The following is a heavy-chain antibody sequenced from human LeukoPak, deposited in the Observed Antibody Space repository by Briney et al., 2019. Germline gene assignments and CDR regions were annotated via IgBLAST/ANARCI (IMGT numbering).Heavy chain of an antibody. D-gene: IGHD6-19*01. CDR3: ARSVFPGIVVAGRLDAFDI. V-gene: IGHV4-34*01. J-gene: IGHJ3*02. CDR1: GGSFSGYY. CDR2: INHSGST. Sequence: SETLSLTCAVYGGSFSGYYWSWIRQPPGKGLEWIGEINHSGSTNYNPSLKSRVTISVDTSKNQFSLKLSSVTAADTAVYYCARSVFPGIVVAGRLDAFDIWGQGTMVTVSS.